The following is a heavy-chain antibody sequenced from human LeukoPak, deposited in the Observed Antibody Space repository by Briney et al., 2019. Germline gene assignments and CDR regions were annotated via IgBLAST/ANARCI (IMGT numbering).Heavy chain of an antibody. Sequence: PSQTLPLTCTVSGGSISSGGYYWSWIRQHPGKGLEWIRYIYYSGSTYYNPSRKSRVTISVDTSKNQFSLKLSSVTAADPAVYYCGRAFGYVMDVWGQGTTVTVSS. J-gene: IGHJ6*02. CDR3: GRAFGYVMDV. D-gene: IGHD3-16*01. V-gene: IGHV4-31*03. CDR1: GGSISSGGYY. CDR2: IYYSGST.